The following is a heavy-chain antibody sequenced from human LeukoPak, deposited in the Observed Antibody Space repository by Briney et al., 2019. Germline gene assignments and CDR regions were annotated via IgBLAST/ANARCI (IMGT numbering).Heavy chain of an antibody. CDR2: IYHSGST. V-gene: IGHV4-4*02. D-gene: IGHD2-8*02. Sequence: SGTLSLTCAVSGGSISSAGWWSWVRQSPGKGLEWIGEIYHSGSTNHNPSLKSRVTISVDKSKNQFSLKLSSVTAADTAVYYCARLDTAASGVGSYYYYGMDAWGQGTTVTVSS. CDR3: ARLDTAASGVGSYYYYGMDA. CDR1: GGSISSAGW. J-gene: IGHJ6*02.